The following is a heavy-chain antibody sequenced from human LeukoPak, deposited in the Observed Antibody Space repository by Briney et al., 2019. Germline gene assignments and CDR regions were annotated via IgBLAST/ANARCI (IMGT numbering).Heavy chain of an antibody. D-gene: IGHD4-17*01. V-gene: IGHV4-34*01. J-gene: IGHJ4*02. CDR3: ARGGHGDYIDY. CDR1: GGSFSGYY. Sequence: PSETLSLTCAVYGGSFSGYYWSWIRQPPGKGLEWIGEINHSGSTNYNPSLKSRVTISVDTSKNQFSLKLSSVTAADTAVYYCARGGHGDYIDYWGQGTLVTVSS. CDR2: INHSGST.